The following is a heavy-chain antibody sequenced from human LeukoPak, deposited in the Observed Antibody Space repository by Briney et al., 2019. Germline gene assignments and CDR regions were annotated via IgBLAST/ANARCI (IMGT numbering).Heavy chain of an antibody. D-gene: IGHD3-22*01. CDR1: GGSISSYY. J-gene: IGHJ4*02. CDR3: ATSGYPYYFDY. Sequence: SETLSLTCTVSGGSISSYYWSWIRQPPGKGLEWIGYIYYSGSTNYNPSLKSRVTISVDTSKNQFSLKLSSVTAADTAVYYCATSGYPYYFDYWGQGTLVAVSS. V-gene: IGHV4-59*01. CDR2: IYYSGST.